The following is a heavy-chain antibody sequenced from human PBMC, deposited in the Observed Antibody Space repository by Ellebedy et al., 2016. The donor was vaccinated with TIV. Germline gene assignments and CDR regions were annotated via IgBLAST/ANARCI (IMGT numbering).Heavy chain of an antibody. V-gene: IGHV3-7*01. Sequence: GESLKISCAASGFTFSTYSMSWVRQAPGKGLEWVANIGQDGRQEYHVDSVKGRFTISRDNAKNSLYLQMNSLRVEDTAVYSCARWRWHQSEFEYWGQGTLVTVSS. D-gene: IGHD5-24*01. CDR1: GFTFSTYS. CDR2: IGQDGRQE. J-gene: IGHJ4*02. CDR3: ARWRWHQSEFEY.